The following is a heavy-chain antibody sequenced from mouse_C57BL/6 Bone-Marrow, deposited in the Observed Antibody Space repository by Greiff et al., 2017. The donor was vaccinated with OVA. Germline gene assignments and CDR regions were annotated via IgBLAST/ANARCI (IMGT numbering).Heavy chain of an antibody. CDR3: ARRADYDYDGFDY. V-gene: IGHV1-81*01. D-gene: IGHD2-4*01. Sequence: QVQLQESGAELARPGASVKLSCKASGYTFTSYGISWVKQRTGQGLEWIGEIYPRSGNTYYNEKFKGKATLTADKASSTAYMELRSLTSEDSAVYFCARRADYDYDGFDYWGQGTTLTVSS. CDR1: GYTFTSYG. J-gene: IGHJ2*01. CDR2: IYPRSGNT.